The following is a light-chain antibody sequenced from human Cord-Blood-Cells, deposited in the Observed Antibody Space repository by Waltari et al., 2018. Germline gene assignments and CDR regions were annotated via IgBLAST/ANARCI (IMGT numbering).Light chain of an antibody. CDR3: SSYTSSSTLGV. CDR1: SSDVGGYNY. J-gene: IGLJ3*02. Sequence: QSALTQPASVSGSPRQSITISCTGTSSDVGGYNYVSWYQQHPGKAPKLMIYDVSKRPSGVSNRFSGSKSGNTASLTISGLQAEDEADYYCSSYTSSSTLGVFGGGTKLTVL. CDR2: DVS. V-gene: IGLV2-14*01.